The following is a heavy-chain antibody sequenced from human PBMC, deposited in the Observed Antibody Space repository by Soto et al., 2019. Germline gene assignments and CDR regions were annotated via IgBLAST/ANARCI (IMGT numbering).Heavy chain of an antibody. V-gene: IGHV3-13*01. J-gene: IGHJ6*02. CDR1: GFTFSSYD. Sequence: PGGSLRLSCAASGFTFSSYDMHWVRQATGKGLEWVSAIGTAGGTYYPGPVKGRFTISRENAKNSLYLQMNSLRAEDTAVYYCAKVFSIAAAGRTPPDYYFGMDVWGQGTTVTVSS. D-gene: IGHD6-13*01. CDR2: IGTAGGT. CDR3: AKVFSIAAAGRTPPDYYFGMDV.